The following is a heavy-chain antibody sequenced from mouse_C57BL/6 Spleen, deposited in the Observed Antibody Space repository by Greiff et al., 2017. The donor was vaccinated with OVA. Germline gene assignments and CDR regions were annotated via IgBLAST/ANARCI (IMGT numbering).Heavy chain of an antibody. V-gene: IGHV1-55*01. CDR2: IYPGSGST. CDR3: ARWGITTVTDWYFDV. Sequence: VQLQQPGAELVKPGASVKMSCKASGYTFTSYWITWVKQRPGQGLEWIGDIYPGSGSTNYNEKFKSKATLTVDTSSSTAYMQLSSLTSEDSAVDYCARWGITTVTDWYFDVWGTGTTVTVSS. D-gene: IGHD1-1*01. J-gene: IGHJ1*03. CDR1: GYTFTSYW.